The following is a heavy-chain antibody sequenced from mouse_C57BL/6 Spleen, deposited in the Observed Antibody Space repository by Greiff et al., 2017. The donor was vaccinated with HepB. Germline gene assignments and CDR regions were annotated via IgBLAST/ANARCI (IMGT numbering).Heavy chain of an antibody. CDR1: GYAFSSSW. Sequence: VKLQESGPELVKPGASVKISCKASGYAFSSSWMNWVKQRPGKGLEWIGRIYPGDGDTNYNGKFKGKATLTADKSSSTAYMQLSSLTSEDSAVYFCARRGLYGSSYGFAYWGQGTLVTVSA. J-gene: IGHJ3*01. V-gene: IGHV1-82*01. D-gene: IGHD1-1*01. CDR2: IYPGDGDT. CDR3: ARRGLYGSSYGFAY.